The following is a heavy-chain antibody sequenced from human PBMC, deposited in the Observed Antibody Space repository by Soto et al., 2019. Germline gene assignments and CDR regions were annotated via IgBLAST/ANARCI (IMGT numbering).Heavy chain of an antibody. V-gene: IGHV4-4*02. J-gene: IGHJ6*02. D-gene: IGHD3-22*01. CDR2: IYDSGST. Sequence: SETLSLTCAVSGGSIGSSNWWSWVRQPPGKGLEWIGEIYDSGSTNYNPSLKSRVTISVDKSKNQFSLKLSSVTAADTAVYYCARSPDSSGYYPRRYYYGMDVWGQGTTVTVSS. CDR1: GGSIGSSNW. CDR3: ARSPDSSGYYPRRYYYGMDV.